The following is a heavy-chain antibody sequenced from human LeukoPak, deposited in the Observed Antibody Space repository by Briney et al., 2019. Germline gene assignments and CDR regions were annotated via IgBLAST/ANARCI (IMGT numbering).Heavy chain of an antibody. D-gene: IGHD1-20*01. CDR1: GFTFSSYS. J-gene: IGHJ4*02. CDR3: ARDQLYVTGTAY. Sequence: GGSLRLSCAASGFTFSSYSMNWVRQAPGKGLEWVSSISSSSSSYIYYADSVKGRFTISRDNAKNSLYLKMNSLRAEDTAVYYCARDQLYVTGTAYWGQGTLVTVSS. V-gene: IGHV3-21*01. CDR2: ISSSSSSYI.